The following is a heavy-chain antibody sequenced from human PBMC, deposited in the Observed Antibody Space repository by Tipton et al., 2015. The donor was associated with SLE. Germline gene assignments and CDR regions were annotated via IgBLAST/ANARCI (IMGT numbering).Heavy chain of an antibody. CDR2: INHSGST. CDR3: ASDEGHGQWSLYFDL. J-gene: IGHJ2*01. D-gene: IGHD2-15*01. V-gene: IGHV4-34*01. Sequence: TLSLTCAVYGGSFSGYYWSWIRQPPGKGLEWIGEINHSGSTNYNPSLKSRVTISVDTSKNHFSLKLSSVTAADTAVYYCASDEGHGQWSLYFDLWGRGTLVTVSS. CDR1: GGSFSGYY.